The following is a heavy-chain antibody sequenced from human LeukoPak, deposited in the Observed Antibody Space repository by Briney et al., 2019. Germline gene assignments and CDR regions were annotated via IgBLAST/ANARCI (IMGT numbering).Heavy chain of an antibody. V-gene: IGHV3-23*01. CDR1: GFTFSDYA. J-gene: IGHJ4*02. Sequence: GGSLRLSCAASGFTFSDYAMSWVRQGPGKGLAWVSSISAGGDYTYYADSVKGRFTISRDNSKNTLYLQMNSLRAEDTAVYFCARTSRDFNDCDHWGQGTLVTVSS. CDR2: ISAGGDYT. D-gene: IGHD1-14*01. CDR3: ARTSRDFNDCDH.